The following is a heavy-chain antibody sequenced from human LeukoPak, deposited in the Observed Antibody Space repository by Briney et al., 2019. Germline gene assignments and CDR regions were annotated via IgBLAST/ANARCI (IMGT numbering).Heavy chain of an antibody. CDR2: ISPSSSYM. CDR3: ARATWDS. J-gene: IGHJ4*02. Sequence: GGSLRLSCAVSGCTVSRKYMNWVRQAPGKGLEWVSSISPSSSYMYYADSVKGRFTISRDNTKNSLYLQMNSLRAEDTAVYYCARATWDSWGLGALVNVSS. D-gene: IGHD2-15*01. V-gene: IGHV3-21*01. CDR1: GCTVSRKY.